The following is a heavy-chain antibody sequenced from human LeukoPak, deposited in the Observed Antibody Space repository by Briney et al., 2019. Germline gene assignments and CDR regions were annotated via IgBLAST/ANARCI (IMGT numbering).Heavy chain of an antibody. D-gene: IGHD6-13*01. V-gene: IGHV3-33*01. Sequence: GGSLRLSCAASGFTFSSYGMHWVRQAPGKGLEWVADIWFDGSNKYYADSVKGRFTISRDNSKNTLYLQMNSLSAEDTAVYYCARGKEQQLYAFDIWGQGTMVTVSS. CDR1: GFTFSSYG. CDR3: ARGKEQQLYAFDI. J-gene: IGHJ3*02. CDR2: IWFDGSNK.